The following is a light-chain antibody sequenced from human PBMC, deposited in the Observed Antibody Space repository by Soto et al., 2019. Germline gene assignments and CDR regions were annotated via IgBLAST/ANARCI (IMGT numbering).Light chain of an antibody. CDR2: KAS. CDR3: HQYNSYSRT. V-gene: IGKV1-5*03. CDR1: QTIGRW. J-gene: IGKJ1*01. Sequence: DIQKTQSPSTLSASVGDRVTITCRASQTIGRWLAWYQQKPGKVPKLLIYKASSLQSGVPSRFSGSGSGTEFTLTINSLQPDDFATYYCHQYNSYSRTFGQGTTLEIK.